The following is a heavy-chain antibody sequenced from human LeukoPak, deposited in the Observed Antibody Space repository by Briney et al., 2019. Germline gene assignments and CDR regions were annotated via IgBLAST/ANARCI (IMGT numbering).Heavy chain of an antibody. CDR1: GFTFSSSA. V-gene: IGHV3-30-3*01. CDR2: MSYDGIHV. J-gene: IGHJ4*02. CDR3: AKARSGSYYRSFGY. Sequence: GRSLRLSCAASGFTFSSSAMHWVRQAPGKGLEWVAVMSYDGIHVYYADSVKGRFSISRDNSKNTLYLQMNSLRAEDAAVYYCAKARSGSYYRSFGYWGQGTLVTVSS. D-gene: IGHD1-26*01.